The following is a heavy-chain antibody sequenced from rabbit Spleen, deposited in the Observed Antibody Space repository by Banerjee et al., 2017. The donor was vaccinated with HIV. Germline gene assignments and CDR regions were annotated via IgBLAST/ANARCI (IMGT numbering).Heavy chain of an antibody. J-gene: IGHJ4*01. D-gene: IGHD2-1*01. V-gene: IGHV1S45*01. CDR3: SRGSAAMTMVITGFYLNL. CDR2: IYDGSGYST. Sequence: QQQLVESGGGLVKPGASLTLTCTASGFSLSYNNVMCWVRQAPGKGLEWIACIYDGSGYSTWYASWAKGRVTVSKTSSTTVTLQMTSLTVADTATYFCSRGSAAMTMVITGFYLNLWGQGTLVTVS. CDR1: GFSLSYNNV.